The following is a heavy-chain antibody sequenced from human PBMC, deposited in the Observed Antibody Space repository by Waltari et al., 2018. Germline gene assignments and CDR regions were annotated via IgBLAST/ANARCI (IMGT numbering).Heavy chain of an antibody. D-gene: IGHD7-27*01. Sequence: EVQLVESGGGLVKPGGSLRPSCAASGFSFSDYSMNWVRQAPGRGLEWVSSISSNGAYTHYADSVKGRFTISRDNAKNSLFLQMNSLRAEDTAMYYCATGGWGFYLGYWGQGTVVTVSS. V-gene: IGHV3-21*02. CDR2: ISSNGAYT. CDR1: GFSFSDYS. CDR3: ATGGWGFYLGY. J-gene: IGHJ4*02.